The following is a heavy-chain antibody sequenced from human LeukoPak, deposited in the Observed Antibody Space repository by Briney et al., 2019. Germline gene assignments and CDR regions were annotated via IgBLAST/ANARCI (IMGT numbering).Heavy chain of an antibody. Sequence: SETLSLTCTVSGGSFSSTTYYWGWIRQPPGKGLEWIGSMYYSGSTYYNQSLKSRVTISVDTSKNQFSLKLTSVTAADTAVYYCARLGAELPWYYYYYMDVWGKGTTVTVSS. CDR1: GGSFSSTTYY. D-gene: IGHD3-16*01. CDR3: ARLGAELPWYYYYYMDV. J-gene: IGHJ6*03. CDR2: MYYSGST. V-gene: IGHV4-39*01.